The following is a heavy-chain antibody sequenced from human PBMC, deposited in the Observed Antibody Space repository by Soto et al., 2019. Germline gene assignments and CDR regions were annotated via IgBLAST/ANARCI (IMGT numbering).Heavy chain of an antibody. CDR1: VFTFDTYW. D-gene: IGHD2-21*01. J-gene: IGHJ6*02. Sequence: QPWWSLRLSCSASVFTFDTYWMNWLRQAPGKGPEWLSGINSDGTISSYADSVKGRFTISRDNARNTLSLQMNSLRADDTAVYYCARLSGDHSAFFSYGMDAWGQGTTVTVSS. V-gene: IGHV3-74*01. CDR2: INSDGTIS. CDR3: ARLSGDHSAFFSYGMDA.